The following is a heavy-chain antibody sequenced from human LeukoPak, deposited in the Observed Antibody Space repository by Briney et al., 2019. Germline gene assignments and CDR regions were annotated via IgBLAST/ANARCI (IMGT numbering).Heavy chain of an antibody. CDR3: ATQGYSSGWYMYY. J-gene: IGHJ4*02. CDR2: IYYSGST. CDR1: GGSISSYY. D-gene: IGHD6-19*01. V-gene: IGHV4-59*08. Sequence: SETLSLTCTVSGGSISSYYWSWIRQPPGKGLEWIGYIYYSGSTNYNPSLKSRVTISVDTSKNQFSLKLSSMTAADTAVYYCATQGYSSGWYMYYWGQGTLVTVSS.